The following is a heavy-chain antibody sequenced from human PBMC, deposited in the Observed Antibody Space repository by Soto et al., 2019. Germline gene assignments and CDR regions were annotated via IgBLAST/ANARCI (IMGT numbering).Heavy chain of an antibody. J-gene: IGHJ4*02. CDR1: GFTFDDYA. V-gene: IGHV3-9*01. Sequence: EVQLVESGGGLVQPGRSLRLSCAASGFTFDDYAMHWVRQAPGKGLEWVSGISWNSGSIGYADSEKGRFTISRDNAKNSLYLQMNSLRAEDTALYYCAKDSGRDSGYDRWFDYWGQGTLVTVSS. CDR3: AKDSGRDSGYDRWFDY. D-gene: IGHD5-12*01. CDR2: ISWNSGSI.